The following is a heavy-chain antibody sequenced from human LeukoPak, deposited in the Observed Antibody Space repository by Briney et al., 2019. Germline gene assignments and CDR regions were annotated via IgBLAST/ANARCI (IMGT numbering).Heavy chain of an antibody. CDR2: IYYSGST. CDR3: ARIFSYCSSTSCYPYYYYGMDV. V-gene: IGHV4-59*01. Sequence: PSETVSLTCTVSGGSISSYYWSWIMQPPGKGLEWIGYIYYSGSTNYNPSLKSRVTISVDTSKNQFSLKLSSVTAADTAVYYCARIFSYCSSTSCYPYYYYGMDVWGQGTTVTVSS. J-gene: IGHJ6*02. CDR1: GGSISSYY. D-gene: IGHD2-2*01.